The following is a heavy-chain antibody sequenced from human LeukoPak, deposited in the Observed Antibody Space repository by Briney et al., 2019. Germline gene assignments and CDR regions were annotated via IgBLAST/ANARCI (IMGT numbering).Heavy chain of an antibody. CDR1: GVSITSYY. Sequence: SETLSLTCSVSGVSITSYYWNWIRQPPGKGLEWIGYISYSGSTNYNPSLKSRVTISLDTSRNQFSLKLSSVTAADTATYYCARGRGCTSTSCDFDFWGQGTLVTVSS. D-gene: IGHD2-2*01. V-gene: IGHV4-59*01. CDR3: ARGRGCTSTSCDFDF. CDR2: ISYSGST. J-gene: IGHJ4*02.